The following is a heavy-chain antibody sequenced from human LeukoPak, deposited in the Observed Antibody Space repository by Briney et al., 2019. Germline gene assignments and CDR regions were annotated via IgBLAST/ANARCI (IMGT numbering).Heavy chain of an antibody. D-gene: IGHD2-15*01. Sequence: SETLSLTCTVSGGSISRSSYYWGWIRQPPGKGLEWIGSFYYSGSTYYNPSLKSRVTISVDTSKNQFSLKLSSVTAADTAMYYCARGLSCSGGSCVWGQGTLVTVSS. V-gene: IGHV4-39*01. CDR1: GGSISRSSYY. CDR2: FYYSGST. J-gene: IGHJ4*02. CDR3: ARGLSCSGGSCV.